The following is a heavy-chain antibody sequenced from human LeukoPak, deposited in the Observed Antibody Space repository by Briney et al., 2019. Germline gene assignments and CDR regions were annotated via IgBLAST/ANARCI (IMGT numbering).Heavy chain of an antibody. CDR1: GFTFTSSA. Sequence: GASVKVSCKASGFTFTSSAVQWVRQARGQRLEWIGWIVVGSGATNYAQKLQGRVTMTTDTSTSTAYMELRSLRSDDTAVYCCARDDSSTGLDYWGQGTLVTVSS. CDR3: ARDDSSTGLDY. CDR2: IVVGSGAT. V-gene: IGHV1-58*01. J-gene: IGHJ4*02. D-gene: IGHD2-2*01.